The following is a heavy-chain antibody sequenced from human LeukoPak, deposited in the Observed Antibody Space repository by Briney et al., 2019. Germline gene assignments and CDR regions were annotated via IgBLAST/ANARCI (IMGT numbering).Heavy chain of an antibody. CDR1: GDSISNSNYY. Sequence: SETLSLTCTVSGDSISNSNYYWGWIRQPPGKGLEWIGTIYYSGNTYYNPSLKSRVTISLDTSKNQFSLKLSSVTAADTAVYYCARSGVLWNLAYWGQGTLVTVSS. D-gene: IGHD1-1*01. V-gene: IGHV4-39*07. CDR3: ARSGVLWNLAY. CDR2: IYYSGNT. J-gene: IGHJ4*02.